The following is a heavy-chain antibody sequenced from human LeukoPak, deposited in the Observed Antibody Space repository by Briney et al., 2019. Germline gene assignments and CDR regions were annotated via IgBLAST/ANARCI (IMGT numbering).Heavy chain of an antibody. D-gene: IGHD3-9*01. V-gene: IGHV4-39*01. CDR1: GSSISSSSYY. J-gene: IGHJ5*02. CDR3: ARLLRYFDWLYNWFDP. Sequence: SETLSLTCTVSGSSISSSSYYWGWIRQPPGEGLEWIGSIYYSGSTYYNPSLKSRVTISVDTSKNQFSLKLSSVTAADTAVYYCARLLRYFDWLYNWFDPWGQGTLVTVSS. CDR2: IYYSGST.